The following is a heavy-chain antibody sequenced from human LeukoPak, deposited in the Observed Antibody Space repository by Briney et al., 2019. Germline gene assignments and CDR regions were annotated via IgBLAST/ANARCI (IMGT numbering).Heavy chain of an antibody. J-gene: IGHJ6*03. Sequence: GESLKISCKGSGYSFTGYWIGWVRQMPGKGLEWMGIIYPGDSDTRYSPSFQGQVTISADKSISTAYLQWSSLKASDTAMYYCARQGVPAAIDSYYYYYYMDVWGKGTTVTVSS. CDR1: GYSFTGYW. V-gene: IGHV5-51*01. D-gene: IGHD2-2*01. CDR3: ARQGVPAAIDSYYYYYYMDV. CDR2: IYPGDSDT.